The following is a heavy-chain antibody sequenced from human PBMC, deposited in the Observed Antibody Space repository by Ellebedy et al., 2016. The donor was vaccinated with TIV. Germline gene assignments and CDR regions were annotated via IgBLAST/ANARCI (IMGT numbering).Heavy chain of an antibody. CDR2: INPDRGDT. CDR1: GYTFTDYY. V-gene: IGHV1-2*06. D-gene: IGHD5-24*01. Sequence: AASVKVSCKASGYTFTDYYIHWVRQAPGEGLEGMGRINPDRGDTDYAQKFQGRVTMTRDTSISTAYMEMSRLRSDDTAVYFCARGLGWLQRDSDNWGQGTLVTVSS. CDR3: ARGLGWLQRDSDN. J-gene: IGHJ4*02.